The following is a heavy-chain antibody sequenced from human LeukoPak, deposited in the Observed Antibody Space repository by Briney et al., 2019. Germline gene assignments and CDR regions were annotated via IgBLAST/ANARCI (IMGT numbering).Heavy chain of an antibody. J-gene: IGHJ4*02. CDR3: ARGYYDSSAHSSPDY. CDR2: INPNSGDT. V-gene: IGHV1-2*02. Sequence: GASVKVSCKASGYTFTGHYIHWVRQAPGQGLEWMGWINPNSGDTNYAQKFQGRVAMTSDTSISTAYMDLTRLTSDDTAVYYCARGYYDSSAHSSPDYWGQGTLVTVSS. CDR1: GYTFTGHY. D-gene: IGHD3-22*01.